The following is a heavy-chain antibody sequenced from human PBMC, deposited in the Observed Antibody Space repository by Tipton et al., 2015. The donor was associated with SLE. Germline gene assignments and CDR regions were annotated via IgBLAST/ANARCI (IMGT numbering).Heavy chain of an antibody. CDR1: GYSISSGYY. CDR2: IYHSGST. D-gene: IGHD6-13*01. CDR3: ARILAAAGTGGY. J-gene: IGHJ4*02. V-gene: IGHV4-38-2*02. Sequence: TLSLTCTVSGYSISSGYYWGWIRQPPGKGLEWIGSIYHSGSTYYNPSLKGRVTISVDTSKNQFSLKLSSVTAADTAVYYCARILAAAGTGGYWGQGTLVTVSS.